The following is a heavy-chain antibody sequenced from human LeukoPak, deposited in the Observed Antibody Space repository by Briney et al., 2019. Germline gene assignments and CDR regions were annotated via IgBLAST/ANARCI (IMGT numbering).Heavy chain of an antibody. CDR1: GGSISSYY. V-gene: IGHV4-59*01. CDR2: IYYSGST. J-gene: IGHJ4*02. CDR3: ARSLGVGGTYYFDY. Sequence: PSETLYLTCTVSGGSISSYYWSWIRQPPGKGLEWIGYIYYSGSTNYNPSLKSRVTISVDTSKNQFSVKLSSVTGADTAVYYCARSLGVGGTYYFDYWGQGTLVTVSS. D-gene: IGHD1/OR15-1a*01.